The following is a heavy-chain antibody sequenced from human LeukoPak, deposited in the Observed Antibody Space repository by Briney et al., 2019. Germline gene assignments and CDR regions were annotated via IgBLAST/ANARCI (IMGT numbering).Heavy chain of an antibody. D-gene: IGHD3-22*01. CDR1: EFTFSNAW. CDR3: TTEYYYDSSGYYEYFQH. Sequence: GGSLRLSCAASEFTFSNAWMSWVRQAPGKGLEWVGRIKSKTDGGTTDYAAPVKGRFTISRDDSKNTLYLQMNSLKTEDTAVYYCTTEYYYDSSGYYEYFQHWGQGTLVTVSS. CDR2: IKSKTDGGTT. V-gene: IGHV3-15*01. J-gene: IGHJ1*01.